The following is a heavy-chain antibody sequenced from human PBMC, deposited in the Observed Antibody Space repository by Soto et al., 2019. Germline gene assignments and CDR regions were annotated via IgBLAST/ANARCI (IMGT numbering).Heavy chain of an antibody. D-gene: IGHD2-8*01. V-gene: IGHV4-30-4*01. J-gene: IGHJ2*01. CDR3: AREIMPLTNDWYFDL. CDR1: GGSISGGVHS. CDR2: IFDSGST. Sequence: SETLSLTCTVSGGSISGGVHSWSWIRQPPGKGLGWIGHIFDSGSTYYNPSLKSRLTISVDTSKNQFSLRLSSVTAADTAVYYCAREIMPLTNDWYFDLWGRGTLVTVSS.